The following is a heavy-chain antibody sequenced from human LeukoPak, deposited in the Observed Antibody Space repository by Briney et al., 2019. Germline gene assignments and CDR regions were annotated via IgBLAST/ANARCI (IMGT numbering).Heavy chain of an antibody. CDR1: GFTFSNVW. D-gene: IGHD3-16*01. CDR2: IKNKADGGTT. CDR3: STDVPFTAGGAIAS. J-gene: IGHJ5*01. Sequence: GGSLRLSCATSGFTFSNVWMTWVRQAPGKGLEWVGHIKNKADGGTTDYAAPVKGRFTISRDDSKNTMYLQMNSLKTEDTAVYYCSTDVPFTAGGAIASWGQGTLVTVSS. V-gene: IGHV3-15*01.